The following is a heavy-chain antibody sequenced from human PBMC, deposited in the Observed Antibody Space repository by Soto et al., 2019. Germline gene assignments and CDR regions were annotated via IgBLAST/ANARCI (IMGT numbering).Heavy chain of an antibody. CDR2: IYYSGST. D-gene: IGHD6-19*01. CDR3: ARLTGPQWLSPRFAY. J-gene: IGHJ4*02. V-gene: IGHV4-59*01. CDR1: GGSISSYY. Sequence: QVQLQESGPGLVKPSETLSLTCTVSGGSISSYYWSWIRQPPGKGLEWIGYIYYSGSTNYNPSLKSRVTVSVDPSKNQCSRKLSSVTAADTAVYYCARLTGPQWLSPRFAYWGQGTLVTVSS.